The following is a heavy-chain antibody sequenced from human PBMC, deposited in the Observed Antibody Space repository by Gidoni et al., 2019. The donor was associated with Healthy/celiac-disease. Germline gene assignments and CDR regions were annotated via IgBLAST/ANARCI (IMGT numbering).Heavy chain of an antibody. CDR3: ASHRGYSYGYLDY. V-gene: IGHV3-53*01. Sequence: EVQLVESGGGLIQPGGSLRLSCAASGFTVSSNYMSWVRQAPGKGLEWVSVIYSGGSTYYADSVKGRFTISRDNSKNTLYLQMNSLRAEDTAVYYCASHRGYSYGYLDYWGQGTLVTVSS. CDR2: IYSGGST. J-gene: IGHJ4*02. CDR1: GFTVSSNY. D-gene: IGHD5-18*01.